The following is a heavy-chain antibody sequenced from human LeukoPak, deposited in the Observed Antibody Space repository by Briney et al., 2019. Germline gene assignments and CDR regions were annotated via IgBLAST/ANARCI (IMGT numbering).Heavy chain of an antibody. Sequence: SETLSLTCTVSGGSINNYYWSWIRQPPGKGLEWIGYIYYSGSTNYNPSLKSRVTISVDTSKNQFSLKLSSVTAADTAVYYCARLRRRGTWPRGGYNYFDYWGQGTLVTVSS. D-gene: IGHD5-24*01. V-gene: IGHV4-59*08. CDR2: IYYSGST. CDR1: GGSINNYY. CDR3: ARLRRRGTWPRGGYNYFDY. J-gene: IGHJ4*02.